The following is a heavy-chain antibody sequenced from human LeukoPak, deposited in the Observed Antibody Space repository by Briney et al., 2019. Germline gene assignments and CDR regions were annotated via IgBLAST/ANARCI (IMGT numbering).Heavy chain of an antibody. J-gene: IGHJ3*02. Sequence: GGSLRLSCAASGFTFSSYSMNWVRQAPGKGLEWVSSISSSSSYIYYADSVKGRFTISRDNAKNSLYLQMNSLRAEDTAVYYCARDRDYYYGSGSEALDIWGQGTMVTVSS. V-gene: IGHV3-21*01. CDR1: GFTFSSYS. D-gene: IGHD3-10*01. CDR2: ISSSSSYI. CDR3: ARDRDYYYGSGSEALDI.